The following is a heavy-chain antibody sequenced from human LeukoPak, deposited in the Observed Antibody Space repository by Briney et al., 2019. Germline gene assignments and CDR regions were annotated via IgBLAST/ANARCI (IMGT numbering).Heavy chain of an antibody. Sequence: VASVKVSCKASGYTFTGYYMHWVRQAPGQGLEWMGRINPNSGGTNYAQKFQGRVTIPRDTSLSTASMEPGGVRSDSPAVCYLWRDQRTYYSSSSTSDYWGQGTLVTVSS. CDR3: WRDQRTYYSSSSTSDY. V-gene: IGHV1-2*06. J-gene: IGHJ4*02. CDR2: INPNSGGT. D-gene: IGHD6-6*01. CDR1: GYTFTGYY.